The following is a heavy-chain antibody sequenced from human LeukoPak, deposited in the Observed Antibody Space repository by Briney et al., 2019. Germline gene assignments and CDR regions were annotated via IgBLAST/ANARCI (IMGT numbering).Heavy chain of an antibody. D-gene: IGHD1-7*01. V-gene: IGHV4-30-2*01. CDR1: GGSISSGGYS. J-gene: IGHJ5*02. CDR2: IYHSGST. CDR3: AREVRWNSWFDP. Sequence: SQTLSLTCAVSGGSISSGGYSWSWIRQPPGKGLEWTGYIYHSGSTYYNPSLKSRVTISVDRSKNQFSLKLSSVTAADTAVYYCAREVRWNSWFDPWGQGTLVTVSS.